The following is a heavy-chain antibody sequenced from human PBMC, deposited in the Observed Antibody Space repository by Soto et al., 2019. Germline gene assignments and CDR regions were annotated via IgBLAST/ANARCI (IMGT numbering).Heavy chain of an antibody. Sequence: GGSLRLSCAASGFTFSGYAMTWVRQAPGKGLEWVSSITGSGTSTYYADSVKGRFIISRDNSKNTVSLQMNSLRADDTAVYYCRKSPDFYYYTMDVWGQGTTVTVSS. CDR1: GFTFSGYA. J-gene: IGHJ6*02. V-gene: IGHV3-23*01. CDR3: RKSPDFYYYTMDV. CDR2: ITGSGTST.